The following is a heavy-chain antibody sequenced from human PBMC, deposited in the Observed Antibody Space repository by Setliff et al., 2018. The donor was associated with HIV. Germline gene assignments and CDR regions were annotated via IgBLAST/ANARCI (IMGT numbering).Heavy chain of an antibody. CDR2: IIPIFGTA. D-gene: IGHD6-13*01. CDR3: ARAHGYSSSWYEDAFDI. J-gene: IGHJ3*02. CDR1: GGTFSSYA. Sequence: SVKVSCKASGGTFSSYAISWVRQAPGQGLEWMGGIIPIFGTANYAQKFQGRVTITADESTSAAYMELSSLRSEDTAVYYCARAHGYSSSWYEDAFDIWGQGTMVTVSS. V-gene: IGHV1-69*13.